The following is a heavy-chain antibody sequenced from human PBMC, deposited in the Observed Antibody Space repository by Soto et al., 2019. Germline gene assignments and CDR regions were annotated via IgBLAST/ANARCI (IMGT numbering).Heavy chain of an antibody. CDR1: GFTSDNYA. J-gene: IGHJ5*02. CDR3: ARGHHYGDYFGWFAR. D-gene: IGHD4-17*01. V-gene: IGHV3-9*02. Sequence: EVQLVESGGGLVQPGGSLRLSCAASGFTSDNYAMHWVRHAPGKGLEWVSGIRWNSGSMAYADSVKGRFTISRDSAKNSLYLPMNSLIPEDTALYYCARGHHYGDYFGWFARWGQGTLGTDS. CDR2: IRWNSGSM.